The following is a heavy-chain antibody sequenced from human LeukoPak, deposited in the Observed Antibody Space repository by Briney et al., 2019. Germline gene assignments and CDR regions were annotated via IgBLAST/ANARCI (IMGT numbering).Heavy chain of an antibody. CDR3: ARADGSSWPQGDAFDI. CDR1: GFTLSDYY. J-gene: IGHJ3*02. CDR2: ISSSGSTI. V-gene: IGHV3-11*04. D-gene: IGHD6-13*01. Sequence: GGSLRLSCAASGFTLSDYYMSWIRQAPGKGLEWVSYISSSGSTIYYADSVKGRFTISRDNAKNSLYLQMNSLRAEDTAVYYCARADGSSWPQGDAFDIWGQGTMVTVSS.